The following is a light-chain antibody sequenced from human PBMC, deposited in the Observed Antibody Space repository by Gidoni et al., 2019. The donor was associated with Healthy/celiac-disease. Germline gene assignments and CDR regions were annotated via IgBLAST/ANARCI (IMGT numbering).Light chain of an antibody. CDR1: QSISSY. CDR2: AAS. V-gene: IGKV1-39*01. CDR3: QQSYSIPWT. Sequence: ITCRASQSISSYFTWYQQKPGKAPKLLIYAASSLQSKLPSRFSGSGSGTDFTLTLRSLQHEDFVTYYCQQSYSIPWTFXQXTKVEIK. J-gene: IGKJ1*01.